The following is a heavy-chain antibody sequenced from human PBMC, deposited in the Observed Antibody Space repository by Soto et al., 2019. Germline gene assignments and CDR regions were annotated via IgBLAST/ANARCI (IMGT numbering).Heavy chain of an antibody. Sequence: PSETLSLTCVVSDGSISTYDWWTWVRQPPGKGLEWIGKMFHSGAADYSPSLQSRVTISAYSSKNHFSLRLTAVTAADTAVYYCATGNVDSMLEYWGQGTQVTVSS. J-gene: IGHJ4*02. D-gene: IGHD3-3*01. CDR2: MFHSGAA. V-gene: IGHV4-4*02. CDR1: DGSISTYDW. CDR3: ATGNVDSMLEY.